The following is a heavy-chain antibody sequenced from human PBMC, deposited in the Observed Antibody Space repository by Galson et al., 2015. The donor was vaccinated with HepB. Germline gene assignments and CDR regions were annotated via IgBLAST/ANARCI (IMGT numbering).Heavy chain of an antibody. V-gene: IGHV3-11*01. CDR1: KFTFSDYY. CDR3: ARAALGWFDP. J-gene: IGHJ5*02. Sequence: SLRLSCAASKFTFSDYYMSWIRQAPGKGLEWISYISSSGNNIYYADSVKGRFTISRDNAKKSLYLQTNSLRAEDTAVYYCARAALGWFDPWGQGTLVTVSS. CDR2: ISSSGNNI. D-gene: IGHD6-25*01.